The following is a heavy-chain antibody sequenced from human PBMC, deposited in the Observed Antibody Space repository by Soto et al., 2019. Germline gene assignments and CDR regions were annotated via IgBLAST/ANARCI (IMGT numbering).Heavy chain of an antibody. D-gene: IGHD3-16*02. CDR1: GGSISRGGYY. V-gene: IGHV4-31*03. CDR3: ATTMITFGGVIGQSIDY. J-gene: IGHJ4*02. CDR2: LYYSGRP. Sequence: QVQLQESGPGLVKPSQTLSLPCSVSGGSISRGGYYWRWIRPHPGKGLGWFGYLYYSGRPYYNPSLKSRVTISVDTSKNQFSLKLSSVTAADTAVYYCATTMITFGGVIGQSIDYWGQGTLVTVSS.